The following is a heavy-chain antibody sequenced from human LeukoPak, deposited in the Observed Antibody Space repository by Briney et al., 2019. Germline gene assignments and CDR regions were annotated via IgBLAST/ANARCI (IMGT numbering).Heavy chain of an antibody. CDR1: GFTFSSYG. D-gene: IGHD2-15*01. Sequence: GGSLRLSCAASGFTFSSYGMHWVRQAPGKGLEWVAVISYDGSNKYYADSVKGRFTISRDNSKNTLYLQMNSLRAEDTAVYYCARDLEDCSGGSCYSWFDPWGQGTLVTVSS. CDR2: ISYDGSNK. CDR3: ARDLEDCSGGSCYSWFDP. J-gene: IGHJ5*02. V-gene: IGHV3-30*03.